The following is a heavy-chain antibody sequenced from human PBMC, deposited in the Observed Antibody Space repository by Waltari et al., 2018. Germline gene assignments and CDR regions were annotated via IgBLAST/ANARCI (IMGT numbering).Heavy chain of an antibody. CDR1: GYTFTDYY. V-gene: IGHV1-69-2*01. J-gene: IGHJ5*02. CDR2: VGPKDGET. Sequence: EVQLLQSGAEVTKPGATVKISCKSSGYTFTDYYIHGVKQTPGKGLEWMGRVGPKDGETIYAEKFQDRVTISADTSTDTVYMIMNGLRFDDTALYFCSRSGSDDWFDPWGRGTPVTVVS. D-gene: IGHD2-15*01. CDR3: SRSGSDDWFDP.